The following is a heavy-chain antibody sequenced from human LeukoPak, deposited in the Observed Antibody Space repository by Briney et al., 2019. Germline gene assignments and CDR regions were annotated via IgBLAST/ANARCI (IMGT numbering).Heavy chain of an antibody. J-gene: IGHJ4*02. CDR2: IYSGGST. V-gene: IGHV3-53*01. Sequence: GGTLRLSCAASGFSFSNYGMIWVRQAPGRGLEWVSFIYSGGSTYYADSVRGRFIISRDNSKNTLYLQMNSLRAEDTAVYYCARRAGSYSHSYDYWGQGTLVTVSS. CDR1: GFSFSNYG. D-gene: IGHD2-15*01. CDR3: ARRAGSYSHSYDY.